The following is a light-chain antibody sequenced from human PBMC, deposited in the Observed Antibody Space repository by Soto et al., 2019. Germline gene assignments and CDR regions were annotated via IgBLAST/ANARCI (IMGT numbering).Light chain of an antibody. V-gene: IGKV3-20*01. CDR1: QSVGSSY. CDR2: GAS. CDR3: QQYGSSQWT. Sequence: EIVLTQSPDTLSLSPGERATLPCRASQSVGSSYLAWYQQKPGQAPRLLIYGASNRATGIPDRFSGSGSGTDFTLTISRLEPEDFAVYYCQQYGSSQWTFGQGTKVEIK. J-gene: IGKJ1*01.